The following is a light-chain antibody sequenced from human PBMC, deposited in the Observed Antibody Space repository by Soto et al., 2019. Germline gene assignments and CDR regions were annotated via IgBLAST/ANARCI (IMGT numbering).Light chain of an antibody. J-gene: IGKJ5*01. CDR2: GAS. CDR3: QQRSNWPPEIT. V-gene: IGKV3-11*01. Sequence: EIVMTQSPATLSVSPGERATLSCRASQSVSSNLAWYQQKPGQAPRLLIHGASTRATGIPARFSASGSGTDFTLTISSLEPEDFAVYYCQQRSNWPPEITFGQGTRLEIK. CDR1: QSVSSN.